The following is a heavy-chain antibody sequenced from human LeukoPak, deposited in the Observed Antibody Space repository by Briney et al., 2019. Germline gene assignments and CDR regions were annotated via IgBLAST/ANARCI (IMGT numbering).Heavy chain of an antibody. V-gene: IGHV4-59*08. CDR2: IYYSGST. J-gene: IGHJ5*02. CDR1: GGSISSYY. Sequence: SETLFLTCTVSGGSISSYYWSWIRQPPGKGLEWIGYIYYSGSTNYNPSLKSRVTISEDTSKNQFSLKLSSVTAADTAVYYCARHSQRGYCSGGSCYLGGWFDPWGQGTLVTVSS. CDR3: ARHSQRGYCSGGSCYLGGWFDP. D-gene: IGHD2-15*01.